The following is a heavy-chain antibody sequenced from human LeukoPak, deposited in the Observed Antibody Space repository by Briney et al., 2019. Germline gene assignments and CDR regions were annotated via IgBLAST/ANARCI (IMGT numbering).Heavy chain of an antibody. J-gene: IGHJ4*02. CDR3: ARSEIEYYFDY. D-gene: IGHD3-22*01. V-gene: IGHV4-59*01. CDR1: GGSISSYY. Sequence: SETLSLTCTVSGGSISSYYWSWIRQPPGKGLEWIGYIYCSGSTNYNPSLKSRVTISVDTSKNQFSLKLSSVTAADTAVYYCARSEIEYYFDYWGQGTLVTVSS. CDR2: IYCSGST.